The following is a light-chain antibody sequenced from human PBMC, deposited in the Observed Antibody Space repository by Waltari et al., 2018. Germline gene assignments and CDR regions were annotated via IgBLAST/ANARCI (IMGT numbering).Light chain of an antibody. CDR3: QQYGSSRWT. V-gene: IGKV3-20*01. Sequence: VLTQSPGTLSLSPGERATLSCRARQSVSYNFLAWYQQKLGPAPRLLIYAQSSRAAGVPDRFIGSGSGTDFNLTISRLAPEDFALYYCQQYGSSRWTFGQGTRVEIK. J-gene: IGKJ1*01. CDR2: AQS. CDR1: QSVSYNF.